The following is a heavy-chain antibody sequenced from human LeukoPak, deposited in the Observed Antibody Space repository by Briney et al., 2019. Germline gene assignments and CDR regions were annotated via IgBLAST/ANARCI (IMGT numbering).Heavy chain of an antibody. V-gene: IGHV1-46*01. D-gene: IGHD1-26*01. CDR1: GYTFTSFY. CDR2: INPSGGST. CDR3: TRISGSYYSLYDY. Sequence: GASVKVSCKASGYTFTSFYMHWVRQAPGQGLEWMGIINPSGGSTSYAQKFQGRVTMTRDTSTSTVYMELSSLRSEDTAVYYCTRISGSYYSLYDYWGQGTLVTVSS. J-gene: IGHJ4*02.